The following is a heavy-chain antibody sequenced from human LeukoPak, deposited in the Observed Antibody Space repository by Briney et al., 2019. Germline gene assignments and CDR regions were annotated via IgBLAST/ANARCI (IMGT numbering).Heavy chain of an antibody. CDR3: ATVYGPWKYPAFDY. D-gene: IGHD1-7*01. J-gene: IGHJ4*02. CDR1: GYTLTELS. V-gene: IGHV1-24*01. CDR2: FDPEDGET. Sequence: ASVKVSCKVSGYTLTELSMHWVRQAPGKGLEWMGGFDPEDGETIYAQKFQGRVTMTEDTSTDTAYMELSSLRSEDTAVYYCATVYGPWKYPAFDYWGQGTLVTVSS.